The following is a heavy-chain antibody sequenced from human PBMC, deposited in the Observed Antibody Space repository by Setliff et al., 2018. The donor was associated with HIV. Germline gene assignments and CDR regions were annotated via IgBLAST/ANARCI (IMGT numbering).Heavy chain of an antibody. CDR2: INTDGSNT. CDR1: GFTFSSSW. J-gene: IGHJ4*02. D-gene: IGHD2-21*02. V-gene: IGHV3-74*01. Sequence: GGSLRLSCAASGFTFSSSWMHWVRQALGKGLVWVSRINTDGSNTNYADSVKGRLTISRDNTKNTLYLQMNSLRAEDTAVYYCVGLPFPPYCGGDCYSIDYWGQGTLVTVSS. CDR3: VGLPFPPYCGGDCYSIDY.